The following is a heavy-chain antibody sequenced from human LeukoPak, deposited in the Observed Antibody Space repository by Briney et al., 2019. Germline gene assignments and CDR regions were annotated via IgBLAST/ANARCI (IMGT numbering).Heavy chain of an antibody. D-gene: IGHD2-2*01. CDR3: AKYHCSRGECNHLDY. V-gene: IGHV4-61*01. Sequence: SETLSLTCTVSGGSVSSGSYYWSWIRQPPGKGLEWIGCIYYSGSTNYNPSLKSRVTMSVDTSKNQFSLRLNSMTAADAAMYYCAKYHCSRGECNHLDYWGQGTLVTVSS. CDR2: IYYSGST. J-gene: IGHJ4*02. CDR1: GGSVSSGSYY.